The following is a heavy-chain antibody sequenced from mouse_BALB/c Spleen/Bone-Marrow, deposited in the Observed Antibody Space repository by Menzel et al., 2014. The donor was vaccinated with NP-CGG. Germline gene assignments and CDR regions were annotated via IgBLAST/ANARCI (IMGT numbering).Heavy chain of an antibody. CDR1: GYTFSSYW. V-gene: IGHV1-9*01. Sequence: QVQLQQSGAELMKPGASVKISCKATGYTFSSYWIEWVKQRPGHGLEWIGEILPGSGSTNYNEKFKGKATFTADTSSNTAYMQLSSLTSEDSAVYDCARTGTDWYFDVWGAGTTVTVSS. J-gene: IGHJ1*01. D-gene: IGHD4-1*01. CDR2: ILPGSGST. CDR3: ARTGTDWYFDV.